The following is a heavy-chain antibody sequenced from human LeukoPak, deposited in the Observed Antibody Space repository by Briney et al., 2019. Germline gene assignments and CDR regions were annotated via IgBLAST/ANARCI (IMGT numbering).Heavy chain of an antibody. Sequence: GGSLRLSCATSGFSFSHFSFKWVRQAPGKGLEWVASIYVTGDYIYYADSVKGRATISRDNAKNSVYLQMNSLRADDTAIYNCAREFNTIGNFDFWGQGILVTVSS. J-gene: IGHJ4*02. CDR3: AREFNTIGNFDF. CDR2: IYVTGDYI. D-gene: IGHD3-10*01. V-gene: IGHV3-21*01. CDR1: GFSFSHFS.